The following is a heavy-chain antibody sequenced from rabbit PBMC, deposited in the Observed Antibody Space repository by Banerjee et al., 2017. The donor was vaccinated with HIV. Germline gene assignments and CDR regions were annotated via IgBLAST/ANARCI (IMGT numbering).Heavy chain of an antibody. Sequence: QSLEESGGDLVKPGASLTLTCTASGFSFSSSYYMCWVRQAPGKGLEWIACIYAGSSGSTYYASWVNGRFTISSHNAQNTLYLQLNSLTAADTATYFCVRSSSGYVINLWGPGTLVTVS. D-gene: IGHD1-1*01. CDR3: VRSSSGYVINL. CDR2: IYAGSSGST. V-gene: IGHV1S40*01. CDR1: GFSFSSSYY. J-gene: IGHJ4*01.